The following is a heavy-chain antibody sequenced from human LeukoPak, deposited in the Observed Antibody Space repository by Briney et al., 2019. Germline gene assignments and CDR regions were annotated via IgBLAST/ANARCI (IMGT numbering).Heavy chain of an antibody. D-gene: IGHD1-26*01. V-gene: IGHV4-59*12. CDR1: GGSISSYY. CDR3: ARAWDAHFDY. Sequence: SETLSLTCTVSGGSISSYYWTWIRQPPGKGLEWIAYIYDSENTNYDPSLKSRVTMSVDTSKNQFSLKLSSVTAADTAVYYCARAWDAHFDYWGQGTLVTVSS. J-gene: IGHJ4*02. CDR2: IYDSENT.